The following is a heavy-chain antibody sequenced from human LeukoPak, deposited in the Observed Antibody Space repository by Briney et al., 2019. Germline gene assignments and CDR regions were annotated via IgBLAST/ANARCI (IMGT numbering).Heavy chain of an antibody. V-gene: IGHV4-59*01. Sequence: SETLSLTCTVSGGSISSYYWSWIRQPPGKGLEWIGYIYYSGSTNYNPSLKSRVTISVDTSKNQFSLKLSSVTAADTAVYYCAGEGTDYGDVAWGQGTLVTVSS. D-gene: IGHD4-17*01. CDR3: AGEGTDYGDVA. J-gene: IGHJ5*02. CDR1: GGSISSYY. CDR2: IYYSGST.